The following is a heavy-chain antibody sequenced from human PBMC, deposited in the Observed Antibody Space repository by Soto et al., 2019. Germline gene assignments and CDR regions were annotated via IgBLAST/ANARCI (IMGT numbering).Heavy chain of an antibody. CDR1: GYTFTGYY. CDR2: INPNSGGT. D-gene: IGHD4-17*01. Sequence: ASVKVSCKASGYTFTGYYMHWVRQAPGQGLEWMGWINPNSGGTNYAQKFQGWVTMTRGTSISKAYRDTSRLRSDDTAVYYCAREVGPKFDYGGNSDYYYGMDVWGQGTTVTVSS. CDR3: AREVGPKFDYGGNSDYYYGMDV. J-gene: IGHJ6*02. V-gene: IGHV1-2*04.